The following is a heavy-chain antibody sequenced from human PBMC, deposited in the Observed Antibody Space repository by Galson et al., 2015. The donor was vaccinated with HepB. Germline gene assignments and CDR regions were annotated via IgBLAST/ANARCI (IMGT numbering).Heavy chain of an antibody. CDR3: ARGGWDDFFGSFDY. V-gene: IGHV3-30-3*01. D-gene: IGHD3-3*01. CDR1: GFTFSSYA. J-gene: IGHJ4*02. CDR2: ISYDGSNK. Sequence: SLRLSCAASGFTFSSYAMHWVRQAPGKGLEWVAVISYDGSNKYYADSVKGRFTISRDNSKNTLYLQMNSLRAEDTAVYYCARGGWDDFFGSFDYWGQGTLVTVSS.